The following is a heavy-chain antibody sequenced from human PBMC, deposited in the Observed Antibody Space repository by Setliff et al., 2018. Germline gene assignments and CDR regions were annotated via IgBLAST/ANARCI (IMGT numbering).Heavy chain of an antibody. CDR1: GLSLSSTTYY. CDR2: VSYFGSG. D-gene: IGHD2-2*01. CDR3: RLAHCSTTSCEEALDY. V-gene: IGHV4-39*07. Sequence: PSETLSLTCTVSGLSLSSTTYYWAWVRQPPGKGLEWIGSVSYFGSGYYNPSLRGRVTMSVDTSQNQFSLNLNAVTAADTAVYYFRLAHCSTTSCEEALDYWSQGTLVTVSS. J-gene: IGHJ4*02.